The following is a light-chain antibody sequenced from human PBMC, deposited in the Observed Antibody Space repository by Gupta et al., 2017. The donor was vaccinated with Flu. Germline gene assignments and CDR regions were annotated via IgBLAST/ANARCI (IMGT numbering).Light chain of an antibody. CDR1: ALPKQY. CDR2: KDS. CDR3: QSADSSGTYPLV. V-gene: IGLV3-25*02. Sequence: SYELTQPPSVSVSPGQTARTTCSGDALPKQYAYWYQQKPGQAPVLVIYKDSERPSGIPERFSGSSSGTTVTLTISGVQAEDEADYYCQSADSSGTYPLVFGGGTKLTVL. J-gene: IGLJ2*01.